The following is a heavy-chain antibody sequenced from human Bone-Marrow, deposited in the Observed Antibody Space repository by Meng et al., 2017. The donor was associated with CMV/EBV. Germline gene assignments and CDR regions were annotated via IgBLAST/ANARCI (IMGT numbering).Heavy chain of an antibody. CDR2: IYYSGST. CDR1: GGSISSSSYY. V-gene: IGHV4-39*01. CDR3: ARHGGGTYVVPAATDFDY. D-gene: IGHD2-2*01. Sequence: SETLSLTCTVSGGSISSSSYYWGWIRQLPGKGLEWIGSIYYSGSTYYNPSLKSRVTISVDTSKNQFSLKLSSVTAADTAVYYCARHGGGTYVVPAATDFDYWGQGTLVTVSS. J-gene: IGHJ4*02.